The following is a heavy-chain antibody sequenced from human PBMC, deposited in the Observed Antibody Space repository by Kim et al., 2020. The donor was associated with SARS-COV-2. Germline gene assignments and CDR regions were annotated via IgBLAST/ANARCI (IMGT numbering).Heavy chain of an antibody. J-gene: IGHJ4*02. V-gene: IGHV3-30*18. Sequence: GGSLRLSCAASGFTFSSYGMHWVRQAPGKGLEWVAVISYDGSNKYYADSVKGRFTISRDNSKNTLYLQMNSLRAEDTAVYYCAKVRGNYGSGSYYRLFSAIDYWGQGTLVTVSS. CDR3: AKVRGNYGSGSYYRLFSAIDY. D-gene: IGHD3-10*01. CDR2: ISYDGSNK. CDR1: GFTFSSYG.